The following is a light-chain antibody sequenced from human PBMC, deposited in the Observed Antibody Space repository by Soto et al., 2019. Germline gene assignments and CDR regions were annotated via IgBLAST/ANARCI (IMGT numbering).Light chain of an antibody. J-gene: IGKJ3*01. CDR1: QSVSSSY. CDR2: GAS. Sequence: EIVLTQSPGTLSVSPGERVTLSCRASQSVSSSYLAWYQQKPGQAPRLLIYGASSRATGIPDRFSGSGSGTDFTLTISRLEPEDFAEYYCQQYGSSPFTFGPGTKVDIK. V-gene: IGKV3-20*01. CDR3: QQYGSSPFT.